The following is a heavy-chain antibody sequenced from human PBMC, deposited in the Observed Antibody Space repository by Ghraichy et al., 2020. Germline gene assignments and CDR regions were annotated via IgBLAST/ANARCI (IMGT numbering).Heavy chain of an antibody. CDR1: GFTFSSYW. J-gene: IGHJ4*02. Sequence: LSLTCAASGFTFSSYWMHWVRQAPGKGLVWVSRINSDGSSTSYADSVKGRFTISRDNAKNTLYLQMNSLRAEDTAVYYCARDHKLTYCGGDCYSYWGQGTLVTVSS. CDR3: ARDHKLTYCGGDCYSY. D-gene: IGHD2-21*02. CDR2: INSDGSST. V-gene: IGHV3-74*01.